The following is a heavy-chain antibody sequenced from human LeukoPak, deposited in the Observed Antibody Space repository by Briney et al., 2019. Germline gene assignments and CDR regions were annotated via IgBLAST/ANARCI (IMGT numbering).Heavy chain of an antibody. Sequence: ASVKVSCRASGYTFTSYGISWVRQAPGQGLEWMGWISAYNGNTNYAQKLQGRVTMTTDTSTSTAYMELRSLRSDDTAVYYCARGSMVRGNNWFDPWGQGTLVTVSS. J-gene: IGHJ5*02. V-gene: IGHV1-18*01. CDR3: ARGSMVRGNNWFDP. CDR1: GYTFTSYG. CDR2: ISAYNGNT. D-gene: IGHD3-10*01.